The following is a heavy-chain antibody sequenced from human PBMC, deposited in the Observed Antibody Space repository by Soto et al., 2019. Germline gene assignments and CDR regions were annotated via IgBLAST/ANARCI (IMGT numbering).Heavy chain of an antibody. CDR3: AREGYSGYDYDY. CDR2: FFSGGSK. CDR1: GFTVSSNY. D-gene: IGHD5-12*01. Sequence: GGSLRLSCAASGFTVSSNYMSWVRQSPGKGLEWVSVFFSGGSKYYAVSVKVRFTISRDNSKNTVDLQMHSLRAEDTAVYYCAREGYSGYDYDYWGQGTLVTVSS. J-gene: IGHJ4*02. V-gene: IGHV3-53*01.